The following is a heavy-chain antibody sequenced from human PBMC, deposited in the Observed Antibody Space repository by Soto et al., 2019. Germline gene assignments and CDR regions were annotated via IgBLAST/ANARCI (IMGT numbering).Heavy chain of an antibody. CDR2: VIPNLGVT. V-gene: IGHV1-69*08. J-gene: IGHJ4*02. D-gene: IGHD2-15*01. CDR1: GGTLSSYT. Sequence: QVQLVQSGAEVKKPGSSVKVSCKASGGTLSSYTFSWVRQAPGQGLERMGRVIPNLGVTNYAKKFQGRFTSVVDTSTSTAYKELNSLRYEDTAVYYCARDKGYCSDTSCPDFDYWGQGTLVTVSS. CDR3: ARDKGYCSDTSCPDFDY.